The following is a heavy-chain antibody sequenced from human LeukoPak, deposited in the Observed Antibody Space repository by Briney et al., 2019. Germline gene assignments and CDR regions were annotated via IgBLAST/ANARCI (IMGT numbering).Heavy chain of an antibody. Sequence: GGSLRLSCAASGFTFSSYWMHWVRQAPGKGLVWVSRINSDGSSTSYADSVKGRFTISRDNAKNTLYLQMNSLRAEDTAVYYCAREGRVRRDGYNSGIYYYYYYMDVWGKGTTVTVSS. D-gene: IGHD5-24*01. CDR2: INSDGSST. CDR1: GFTFSSYW. J-gene: IGHJ6*03. V-gene: IGHV3-74*01. CDR3: AREGRVRRDGYNSGIYYYYYYMDV.